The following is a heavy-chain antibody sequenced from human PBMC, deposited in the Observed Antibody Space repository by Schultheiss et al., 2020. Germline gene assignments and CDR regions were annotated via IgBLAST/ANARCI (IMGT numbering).Heavy chain of an antibody. J-gene: IGHJ4*02. V-gene: IGHV3-15*01. CDR3: TTGGDYGDFEY. Sequence: GGSLRLSCGASGFTFSSYGMHWVRQAPGKGLEWVGRIKSKTDGGTTDYAAPVKGRFTISRDDSKNTLYLQMNSLKTEDTAVYYCTTGGDYGDFEYWGQGTLVTVAS. CDR1: GFTFSSYG. CDR2: IKSKTDGGTT. D-gene: IGHD4-17*01.